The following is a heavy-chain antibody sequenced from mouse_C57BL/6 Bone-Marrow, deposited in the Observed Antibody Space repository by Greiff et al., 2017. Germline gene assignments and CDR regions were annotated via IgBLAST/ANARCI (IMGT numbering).Heavy chain of an antibody. Sequence: VHVKQSVAELVRPGASVKLSCTASGFNIKNTYMHWVKQRSEQGLEWIGRIDPANGNTKYAPKFQGKATITADTSSNTAYLQLSSLTSEDTAIYYCARFLDGYYEYFDVWGTGTTVTVSS. V-gene: IGHV14-3*01. CDR1: GFNIKNTY. CDR3: ARFLDGYYEYFDV. CDR2: IDPANGNT. J-gene: IGHJ1*03. D-gene: IGHD2-3*01.